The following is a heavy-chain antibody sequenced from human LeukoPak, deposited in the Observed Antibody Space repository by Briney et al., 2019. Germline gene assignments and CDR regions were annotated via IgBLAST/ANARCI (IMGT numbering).Heavy chain of an antibody. CDR3: ARSRGDYVVDY. CDR2: ISSSSSYI. D-gene: IGHD4-17*01. CDR1: GFTFSSYA. Sequence: PGGSLRLSCAASGFTFSSYAMSWVRQVPGKGLEWVSSISSSSSYIYYADSVKGRFTISRDNAKNSLYLQMNSLRAEDTAVYYCARSRGDYVVDYWGQGTLVTVSS. V-gene: IGHV3-21*01. J-gene: IGHJ4*02.